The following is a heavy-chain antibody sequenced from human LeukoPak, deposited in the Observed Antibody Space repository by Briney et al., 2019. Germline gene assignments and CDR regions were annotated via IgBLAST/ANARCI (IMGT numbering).Heavy chain of an antibody. CDR1: GGSFSGYY. V-gene: IGHV4-34*01. D-gene: IGHD3-9*01. Sequence: SETLSLTCAVYGGSFSGYYWNWIRQPPGKGLEWIGEINHSGSTNYNPSLKSRVTISVDTSKNQFSLKLSSVTAADTAVYYCARGYYDILTGYYSNYYYYMDVWGKGTTVTVSS. CDR3: ARGYYDILTGYYSNYYYYMDV. J-gene: IGHJ6*03. CDR2: INHSGST.